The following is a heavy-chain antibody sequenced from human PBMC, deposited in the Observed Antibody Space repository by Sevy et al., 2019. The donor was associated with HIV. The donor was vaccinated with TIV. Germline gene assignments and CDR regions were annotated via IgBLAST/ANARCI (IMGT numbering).Heavy chain of an antibody. J-gene: IGHJ6*02. CDR1: GFTLSSDA. CDR2: ISYDGSNK. V-gene: IGHV3-30*04. D-gene: IGHD5-12*01. Sequence: GGSLRLSCAASGFTLSSDAMHWVRQAPGKGLEWVAVISYDGSNKYYADSEKGRFTISRDNSKNTLYLQMNSLRAEDTGVYYCARDQDGYNSYYYYYGMDVWGQGTTVTVSS. CDR3: ARDQDGYNSYYYYYGMDV.